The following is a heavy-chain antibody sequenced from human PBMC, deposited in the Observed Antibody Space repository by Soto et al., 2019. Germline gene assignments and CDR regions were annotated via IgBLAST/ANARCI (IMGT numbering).Heavy chain of an antibody. CDR3: AKSLLGIVVVITLDY. J-gene: IGHJ4*02. CDR2: ISGSGGST. Sequence: PGGSLRLSCAASGFTFSSYAMSWVRQAPGKGLEWVSAISGSGGSTYYADSVKGRFTISRDNSKNTLYLQMNSLRAEDTAVYYCAKSLLGIVVVITLDYWGQGTLVTVSS. CDR1: GFTFSSYA. V-gene: IGHV3-23*01. D-gene: IGHD3-22*01.